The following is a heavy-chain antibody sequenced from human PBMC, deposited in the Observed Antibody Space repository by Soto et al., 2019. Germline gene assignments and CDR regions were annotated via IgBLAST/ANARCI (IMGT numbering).Heavy chain of an antibody. V-gene: IGHV3-15*01. Sequence: GGSLRLSCAASGITVSNVWMTWIRQAPGKGLEWVFRIKSKADGSKKEYGTQVKDRFIISRDDSKNTVDLQMHALRTEDTAFYYCATPRTASHGYSXWGHGALVTVSX. J-gene: IGHJ4*01. CDR3: ATPRTASHGYSX. CDR1: GITVSNVW. CDR2: IKSKADGSKK. D-gene: IGHD5-18*01.